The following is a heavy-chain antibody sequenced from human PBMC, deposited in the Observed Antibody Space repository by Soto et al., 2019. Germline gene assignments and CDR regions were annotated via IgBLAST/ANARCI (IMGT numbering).Heavy chain of an antibody. CDR3: AKAYYDDEGPYDAFDI. D-gene: IGHD3-22*01. J-gene: IGHJ3*02. V-gene: IGHV3-23*01. CDR2: ISGSGGST. CDR1: GFTFSSYA. Sequence: EVQLLECGGGLVQPGGSLRLSCAASGFTFSSYAMSWVRQAPGKGLEWVSAISGSGGSTYYADSVKGRFTISRDNSKNTLYLQMNSLRAEDTAVYYCAKAYYDDEGPYDAFDIWGQGTMVTVSS.